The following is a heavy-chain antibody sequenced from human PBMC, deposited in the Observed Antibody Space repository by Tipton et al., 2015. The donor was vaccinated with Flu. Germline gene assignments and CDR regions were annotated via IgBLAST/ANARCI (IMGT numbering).Heavy chain of an antibody. D-gene: IGHD3-16*01. V-gene: IGHV3-74*01. CDR2: INSDGSST. CDR3: ASLGELTLSDPPFDY. CDR1: GFTFSSYW. J-gene: IGHJ4*02. Sequence: SLRLSCAASGFTFSSYWMHWVRQAPGKGLAWVSRINSDGSSTSYADSVKGRFTISRDNAKNTLYLQMNSLRAEDTAVYYCASLGELTLSDPPFDYWGQGTLVTVSS.